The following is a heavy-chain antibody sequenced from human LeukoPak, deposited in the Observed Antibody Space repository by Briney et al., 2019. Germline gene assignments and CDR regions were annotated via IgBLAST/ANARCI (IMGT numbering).Heavy chain of an antibody. D-gene: IGHD1-20*01. J-gene: IGHJ3*02. CDR3: ARVVSDNWNPFDI. Sequence: PGGSLRLSCAASGFTFSAYTMKWVRQAPGKGLEWVSSISGSSTYIYYVDSVQGRFTISRDNAKNSLYLQMNSLRAEDTALYHCARVVSDNWNPFDIWGQGTMVTVSS. CDR2: ISGSSTYI. V-gene: IGHV3-21*04. CDR1: GFTFSAYT.